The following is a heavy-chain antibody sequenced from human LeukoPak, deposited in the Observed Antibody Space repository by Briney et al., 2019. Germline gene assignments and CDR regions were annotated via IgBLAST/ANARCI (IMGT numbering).Heavy chain of an antibody. D-gene: IGHD1-20*01. J-gene: IGHJ4*02. Sequence: PGGSLRLSCAASGFTFSSYAMHWARQAPGKGLEWVAVISYDGSNKYYADSVKGRFTISRDNSKNTLYLQMNSLRAEDTAVYYCAKDQGPPNWILLGYFDYWGQGTLVTVSS. CDR3: AKDQGPPNWILLGYFDY. CDR2: ISYDGSNK. V-gene: IGHV3-30-3*01. CDR1: GFTFSSYA.